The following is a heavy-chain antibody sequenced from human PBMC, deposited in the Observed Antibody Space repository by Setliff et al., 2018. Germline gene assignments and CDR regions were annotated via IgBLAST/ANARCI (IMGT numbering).Heavy chain of an antibody. D-gene: IGHD2-15*01. CDR3: ARLPGYCNGGNCYGYYTFDI. V-gene: IGHV4-39*01. J-gene: IGHJ3*02. CDR1: CDSISSSSYY. Sequence: LSLTCSVSCDSISSSSYYWGWIRQPPGKGLEWIGSINYSGITYYSPSLKSRVIVSVDTSKNQFSLKLSSVTAADTAVYYCARLPGYCNGGNCYGYYTFDIWGQGTMVTVSS. CDR2: INYSGIT.